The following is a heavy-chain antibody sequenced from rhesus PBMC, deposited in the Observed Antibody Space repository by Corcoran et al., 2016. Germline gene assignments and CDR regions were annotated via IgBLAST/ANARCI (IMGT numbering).Heavy chain of an antibody. D-gene: IGHD2-8*01. J-gene: IGHJ6*01. Sequence: QVQLQESGPGLVKPSETLSLTCAVSGYSISSGYGWSWIRQPPGKGLEWFGYIGGSILSTTSNPSLKIRVTISKDTSKNQFSLKLSSVTAADTAVYYCARGRYCSGGVCYGLDSWGQGVVVTVSS. CDR3: ARGRYCSGGVCYGLDS. CDR2: IGGSILST. V-gene: IGHV4-127*01. CDR1: GYSISSGYG.